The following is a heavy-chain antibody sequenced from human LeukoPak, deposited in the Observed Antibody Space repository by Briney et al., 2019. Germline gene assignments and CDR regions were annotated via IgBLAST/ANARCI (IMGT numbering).Heavy chain of an antibody. J-gene: IGHJ4*02. CDR1: GGSFSGYY. CDR3: AGGVLLWFGPRKSYFDY. V-gene: IGHV4-34*01. CDR2: INHSGST. Sequence: SETLSLTCAVYGGSFSGYYWSWIRQPPGKGLEWIGEINHSGSTNYNPSLKSRVTISVDTSKNQFSLKLSSVTAADTAFDYCAGGVLLWFGPRKSYFDYWGQGTLVTVSS. D-gene: IGHD3-10*01.